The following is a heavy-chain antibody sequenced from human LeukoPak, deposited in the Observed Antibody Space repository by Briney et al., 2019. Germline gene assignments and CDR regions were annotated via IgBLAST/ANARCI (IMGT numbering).Heavy chain of an antibody. D-gene: IGHD4-11*01. CDR2: IYYSGST. Sequence: PSETLSLTCTVSGGSISSYYWSWIRQPPGKGLEWIGYIYYSGSTNYNPSLKSRVTISVDTSKNQFSLKLSSVTAADTAVYYCARSTTLDAFDIWGQGTMVTVSS. J-gene: IGHJ3*02. CDR3: ARSTTLDAFDI. V-gene: IGHV4-59*01. CDR1: GGSISSYY.